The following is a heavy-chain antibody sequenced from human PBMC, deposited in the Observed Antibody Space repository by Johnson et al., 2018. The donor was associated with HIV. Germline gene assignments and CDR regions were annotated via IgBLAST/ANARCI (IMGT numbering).Heavy chain of an antibody. CDR1: GFTFNSYG. V-gene: IGHV3-48*04. CDR3: ARDTKVPRYNWNDGGFDM. J-gene: IGHJ3*02. Sequence: VQLVESGGGVVQPGGSLRLSCAASGFTFNSYGMHWVRQAPGKGLEWVSYISSSGSTIYYADSVKGRFTISRDNAKNSLYLQMKSLRAEDTAVYYCARDTKVPRYNWNDGGFDMWGQGTKVTVSS. D-gene: IGHD1-1*01. CDR2: ISSSGSTI.